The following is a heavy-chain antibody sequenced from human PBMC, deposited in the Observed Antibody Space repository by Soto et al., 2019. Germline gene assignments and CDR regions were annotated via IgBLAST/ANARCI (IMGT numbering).Heavy chain of an antibody. CDR3: ASARYSGSVNNFDY. J-gene: IGHJ4*02. V-gene: IGHV1-2*02. Sequence: QVQLVQSGAEVKRPGASVKVSCKASGYSFTDDYIHWVRQAPGQGLAWMGWINPDTGDTNYAQNFQGRVTMTRDTSISTMYIELNRLTSDDTAVYYCASARYSGSVNNFDYWGQGTLVTVSS. CDR2: INPDTGDT. CDR1: GYSFTDDY. D-gene: IGHD1-26*01.